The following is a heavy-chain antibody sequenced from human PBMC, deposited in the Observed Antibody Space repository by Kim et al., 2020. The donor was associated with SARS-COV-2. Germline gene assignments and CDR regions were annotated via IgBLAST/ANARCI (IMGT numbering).Heavy chain of an antibody. D-gene: IGHD2-15*01. Sequence: GKGRFTISRDNAKNSLYLQMNSLRAEDTAVYYCARYRYCSGGSCYSYSDYWGQGTLVTVSS. J-gene: IGHJ4*02. V-gene: IGHV3-21*01. CDR3: ARYRYCSGGSCYSYSDY.